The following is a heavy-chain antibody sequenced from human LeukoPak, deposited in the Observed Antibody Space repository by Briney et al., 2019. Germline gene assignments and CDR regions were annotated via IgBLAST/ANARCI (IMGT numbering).Heavy chain of an antibody. CDR2: IIPILGIA. V-gene: IGHV1-69*04. CDR1: GGTFSSYA. J-gene: IGHJ4*02. CDR3: ARSQVGGYYDY. Sequence: SVKVSCKASGGTFSSYAISWVRQAPGQGLEWMGRIIPILGIANYAQKFQGRVTITADKSTSTAYMELSSLRSEDTAVYYCARSQVGGYYDYWGQGTLVTVSS. D-gene: IGHD1-26*01.